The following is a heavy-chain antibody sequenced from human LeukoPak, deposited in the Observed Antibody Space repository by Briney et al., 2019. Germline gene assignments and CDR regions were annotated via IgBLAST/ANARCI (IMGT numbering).Heavy chain of an antibody. CDR3: ARGVLERDSSGWYDSRAAFDI. CDR1: GGTFSSYA. V-gene: IGHV1-69*13. J-gene: IGHJ3*02. CDR2: IIPIFGTA. Sequence: ASVKVSCKASGGTFSSYAISWVRQAPGQGLEWMGGIIPIFGTANYAQKFQGRVTITADESTSTAYMELSSLRSEDTAVYYCARGVLERDSSGWYDSRAAFDIWGQGTMVTVSS. D-gene: IGHD6-19*01.